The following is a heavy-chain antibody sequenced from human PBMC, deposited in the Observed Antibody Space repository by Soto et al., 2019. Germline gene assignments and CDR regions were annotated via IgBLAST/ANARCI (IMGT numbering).Heavy chain of an antibody. CDR3: AKDLQAYGDYNYYYYGMDV. J-gene: IGHJ6*02. CDR1: GFTFTTFG. D-gene: IGHD4-17*01. V-gene: IGHV3-30*18. Sequence: QVQLVESGGGVVQPGGSLRLSCTASGFTFTTFGIHWVRQAPGKGLEWVALISYDGHNEYYSDSVKGRFTISRDNYKNTLSLQMNSLRAEDTAVYYCAKDLQAYGDYNYYYYGMDVWGQGTTVSVSS. CDR2: ISYDGHNE.